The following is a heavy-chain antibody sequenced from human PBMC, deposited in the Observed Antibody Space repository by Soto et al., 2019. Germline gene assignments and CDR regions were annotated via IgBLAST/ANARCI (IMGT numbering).Heavy chain of an antibody. CDR2: ISSSSSYI. CDR3: AREYCSSTSCYLDAFDI. D-gene: IGHD2-2*01. J-gene: IGHJ3*02. CDR1: GFTFSSYS. Sequence: PGGSLRLSCAASGFTFSSYSMNWVRQAPGKGLEWASSISSSSSYIYYADSVKGRFTISRDNAKNSLYLQMNSLRAEDTAVYYCAREYCSSTSCYLDAFDIWGQGTMVTVSS. V-gene: IGHV3-21*01.